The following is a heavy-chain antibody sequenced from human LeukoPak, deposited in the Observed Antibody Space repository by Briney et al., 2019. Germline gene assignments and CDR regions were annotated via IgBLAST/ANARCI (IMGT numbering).Heavy chain of an antibody. CDR2: ISSSSSTI. CDR3: ARDRGGSYSAIDY. V-gene: IGHV3-48*04. J-gene: IGHJ4*02. D-gene: IGHD1-26*01. Sequence: PGGSLRLSCAASGFTFSSCSTNWVRQAPGKGLEWVSFISSSSSTIYYADSVKGRFTISRDNAKNSLYLQMNSLRAEDTAVYYCARDRGGSYSAIDYWGQGTLVTVSS. CDR1: GFTFSSCS.